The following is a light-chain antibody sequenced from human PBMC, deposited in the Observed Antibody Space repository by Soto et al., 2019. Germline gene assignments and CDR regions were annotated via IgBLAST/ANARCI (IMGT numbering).Light chain of an antibody. Sequence: DIQMTQSPSSLSASVGDRVTITCQASQDISNYLNWYQQKPGKAPKLLIYGASNLETGVPSRFSGSGSGTDFIFTISSLQPEDIATYYCQEYDSLPRTFGPGTKVDIK. V-gene: IGKV1-33*01. CDR1: QDISNY. J-gene: IGKJ3*01. CDR2: GAS. CDR3: QEYDSLPRT.